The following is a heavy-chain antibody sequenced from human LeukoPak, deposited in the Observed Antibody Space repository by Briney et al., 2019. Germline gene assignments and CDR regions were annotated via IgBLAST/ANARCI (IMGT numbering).Heavy chain of an antibody. J-gene: IGHJ4*02. CDR2: IGIRGDT. CDR1: GFTFIDYD. D-gene: IGHD3-10*01. Sequence: GGSLRLSCAASGFTFIDYDMHWVRQVIGKGLEWVSAIGIRGDTHYSGSVKGRFTISRENAESSLYLQMNSLRAEDTAVYYCARVRAMVRGHRLFDYWGQGTLVTVSS. V-gene: IGHV3-13*01. CDR3: ARVRAMVRGHRLFDY.